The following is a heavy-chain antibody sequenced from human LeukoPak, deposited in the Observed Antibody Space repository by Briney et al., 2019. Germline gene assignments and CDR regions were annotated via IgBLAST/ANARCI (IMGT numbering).Heavy chain of an antibody. CDR2: ISGSGGST. J-gene: IGHJ4*02. Sequence: PSGGSLRLSCAASGFTFSSYAMSWVRQAPGKGLEWVSAISGSGGSTYYADSVKGRFTISRDNSKNTLYLQMNSLRAEDTAVYYCAKGLSRAILGVDYWGQGTLVTVSS. CDR1: GFTFSSYA. D-gene: IGHD3-16*01. CDR3: AKGLSRAILGVDY. V-gene: IGHV3-23*01.